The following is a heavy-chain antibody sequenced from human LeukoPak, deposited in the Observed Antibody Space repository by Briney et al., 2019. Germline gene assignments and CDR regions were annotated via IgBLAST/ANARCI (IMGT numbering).Heavy chain of an antibody. CDR2: IYTSGST. Sequence: PSETLSLTCTVSGVSISSYYWSWIRQPAGRGLEWIGRIYTSGSTNYNPSLKSRVTMSVDTSKNQFSLKLSSVTAADTAVYYCARDRDSVVPAATLDYWGQGTLVTVSS. CDR1: GVSISSYY. J-gene: IGHJ4*02. V-gene: IGHV4-4*07. D-gene: IGHD2-2*01. CDR3: ARDRDSVVPAATLDY.